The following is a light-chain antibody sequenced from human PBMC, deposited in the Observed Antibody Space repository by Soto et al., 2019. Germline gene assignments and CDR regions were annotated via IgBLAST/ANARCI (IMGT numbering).Light chain of an antibody. CDR2: DVS. Sequence: QSVLTQPASVSGSPGQSIAISCTGTSSDVGGYSYVSWYQQQPGKAPKLVISDVSNRPSGVSDRFSGSKSGNTASPTISGLQTEDEADYDCASYTTSSTYVFGTGTKVTVL. CDR1: SSDVGGYSY. J-gene: IGLJ1*01. CDR3: ASYTTSSTYV. V-gene: IGLV2-14*01.